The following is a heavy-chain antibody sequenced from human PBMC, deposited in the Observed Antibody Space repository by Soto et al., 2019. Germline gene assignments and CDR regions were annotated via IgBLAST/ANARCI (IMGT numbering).Heavy chain of an antibody. Sequence: ASVKVSCKASGYTFTSYGISWVRQAPGQGLEWMGWISAYNGNTNYAQKLQGRVTMTTDTSTSTAYMELRSLRSDDTAVYYCARVNTWAGDYERLRYNWFDPWGQGXLVTVYS. CDR3: ARVNTWAGDYERLRYNWFDP. CDR2: ISAYNGNT. J-gene: IGHJ5*02. CDR1: GYTFTSYG. V-gene: IGHV1-18*01. D-gene: IGHD4-17*01.